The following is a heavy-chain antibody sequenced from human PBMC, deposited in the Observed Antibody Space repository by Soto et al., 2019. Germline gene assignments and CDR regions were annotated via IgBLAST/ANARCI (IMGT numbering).Heavy chain of an antibody. Sequence: QVQLQESGAGLVKPSETLSLTCTVSGGSIDNYYWSWIRQPPGRGLEWIGFIYSSGSTNYNPSVNSRVTISAETSRHQVSLKLTSVTTADTGVYYCARGGNGGRTTVTTYAVWGQGTLVTVSS. D-gene: IGHD4-17*01. CDR1: GGSIDNYY. CDR2: IYSSGST. J-gene: IGHJ4*02. V-gene: IGHV4-59*01. CDR3: ARGGNGGRTTVTTYAV.